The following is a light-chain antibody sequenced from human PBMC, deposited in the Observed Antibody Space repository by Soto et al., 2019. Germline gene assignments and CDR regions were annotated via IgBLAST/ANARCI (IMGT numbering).Light chain of an antibody. CDR2: AAS. CDR1: QSISSY. Sequence: DIQMTQSPSSMSSSXNDRVTIAXXASQSISSYLNWYQQKPGKAPKLLIYAASSLQSGVPSRFSGSGSGTDFTLTISSLQPEDFATYYCQQSYSTLRTFGQGTRLENK. CDR3: QQSYSTLRT. V-gene: IGKV1-39*01. J-gene: IGKJ5*01.